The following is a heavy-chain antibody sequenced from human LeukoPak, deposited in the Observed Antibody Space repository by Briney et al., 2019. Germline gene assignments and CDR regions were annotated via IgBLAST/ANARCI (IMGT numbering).Heavy chain of an antibody. V-gene: IGHV3-30*14. CDR3: AREGGGYQNYFDY. J-gene: IGHJ4*02. Sequence: PGGSLRLSCAASGFTFSSYAMHWVRQAPGKGLEWVAVISYDGSNKYYADSVKGRFTISRDNSKNTLYLQMNSLRAEDTAVYYCAREGGGYQNYFDYWGQGTLVTVSS. D-gene: IGHD3-16*01. CDR1: GFTFSSYA. CDR2: ISYDGSNK.